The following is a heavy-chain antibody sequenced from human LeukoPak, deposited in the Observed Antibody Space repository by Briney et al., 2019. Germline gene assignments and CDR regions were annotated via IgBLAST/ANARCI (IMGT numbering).Heavy chain of an antibody. D-gene: IGHD3-22*01. J-gene: IGHJ6*03. V-gene: IGHV1-8*01. Sequence: ASVKVSCKASGYTFTSYDINWVRQATVQGLAWMGWMNPNRGNTGYAQKFQGRVTITADKSTSTAYMELSSLRSEDTAVYYCARTYYYDSSGSHYYYYYYMDVWGTGTTVTVSS. CDR1: GYTFTSYD. CDR2: MNPNRGNT. CDR3: ARTYYYDSSGSHYYYYYYMDV.